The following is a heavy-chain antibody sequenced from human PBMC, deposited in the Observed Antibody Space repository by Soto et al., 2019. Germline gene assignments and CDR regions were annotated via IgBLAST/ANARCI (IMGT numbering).Heavy chain of an antibody. V-gene: IGHV4-31*02. J-gene: IGHJ6*02. CDR1: GGSISSGGYY. Sequence: SETLSLTCTVSGGSISSGGYYWSWIRQHPGKGLEWIGYIYYSGSTYYNPSLKSRVTISVDTSKNQFSLKLSSVTAADTTVYYCARDPRIGFGMDVWGQRTTVTVSS. CDR2: IYYSGST. CDR3: ARDPRIGFGMDV. D-gene: IGHD2-2*03.